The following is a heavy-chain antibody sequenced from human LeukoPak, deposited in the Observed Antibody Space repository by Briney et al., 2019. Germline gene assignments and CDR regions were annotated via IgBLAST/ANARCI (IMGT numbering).Heavy chain of an antibody. CDR1: GYTFTSYY. CDR2: INPSGGST. J-gene: IGHJ6*03. D-gene: IGHD1-26*01. CDR3: ARGPRGRSGSYIYYYYYMDV. Sequence: ASVKVSCKASGYTFTSYYMHWMRQAPGPGLEWMGIINPSGGSTSYAQKFQGRVTMTRDTSTSTVYMQLSSLRSEDTAVYYCARGPRGRSGSYIYYYYYMDVWGKGTTVTVSS. V-gene: IGHV1-46*01.